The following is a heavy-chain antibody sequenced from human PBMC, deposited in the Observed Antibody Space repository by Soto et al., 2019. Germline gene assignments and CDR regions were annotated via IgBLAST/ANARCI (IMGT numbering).Heavy chain of an antibody. J-gene: IGHJ4*02. CDR3: ARWQWLVYFDY. Sequence: PSETLSLTCAVYGGSFSGYYWSWIRQPPGKGLEWIGEINHSGSTNYNPSLKSRVTISVDTSKNQFSLKLSSVTAADTAVYYCARWQWLVYFDYWGQGTLVTVS. CDR1: GGSFSGYY. V-gene: IGHV4-34*01. D-gene: IGHD6-19*01. CDR2: INHSGST.